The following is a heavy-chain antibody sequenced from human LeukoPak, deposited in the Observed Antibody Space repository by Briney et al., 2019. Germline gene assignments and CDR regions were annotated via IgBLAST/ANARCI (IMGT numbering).Heavy chain of an antibody. J-gene: IGHJ6*03. CDR2: IYYSGST. CDR3: ARDATVVTNYYYYYMDV. Sequence: SETLSLTCTVSGGSISSSSYYWGWIRQPPGKGLEWIGSIYYSGSTHYNPSLKSRVTISVDTSKNQFSLKLSSVTAADTAVYYCARDATVVTNYYYYYMDVWGKGTTVTVSS. CDR1: GGSISSSSYY. V-gene: IGHV4-39*07. D-gene: IGHD4-23*01.